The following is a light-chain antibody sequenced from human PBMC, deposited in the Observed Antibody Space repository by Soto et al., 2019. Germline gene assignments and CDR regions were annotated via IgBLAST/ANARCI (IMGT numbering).Light chain of an antibody. J-gene: IGLJ2*01. CDR1: SSDVGGYNY. V-gene: IGLV2-8*01. CDR3: SSYVHSNVV. Sequence: QSALTQPPSASGSPGQPVTISCTGTSSDVGGYNYVSWYQQHPGKAPKLMIYEVSKRPSGVPDRFSGSKSGNTASLTVSGLQAEDEAEYYCSSYVHSNVVFGGGTKLTVL. CDR2: EVS.